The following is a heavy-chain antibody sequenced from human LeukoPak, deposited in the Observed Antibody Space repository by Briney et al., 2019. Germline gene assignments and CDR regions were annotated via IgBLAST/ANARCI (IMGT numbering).Heavy chain of an antibody. CDR3: ARHDPRSLGYSGYAIGAFDI. D-gene: IGHD5-12*01. Sequence: PSGTLSLTCTVSGGSISKDYWSWIRQPPGKGLEWVGYVSHSGFNKSNCDITVYNPSLESRVTTSRDTSKNQFSLKLSSVTAADTAVYYCARHDPRSLGYSGYAIGAFDIWGQGTMVTVSS. CDR1: GGSISKDY. V-gene: IGHV4-59*08. CDR2: VSHSGFN. J-gene: IGHJ3*02.